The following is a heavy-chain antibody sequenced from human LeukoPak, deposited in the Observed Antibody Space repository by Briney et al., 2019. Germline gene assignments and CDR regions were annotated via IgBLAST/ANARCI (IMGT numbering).Heavy chain of an antibody. CDR2: ISGDGGSI. J-gene: IGHJ4*02. D-gene: IGHD2-15*01. Sequence: GRSLRLSCAASGFTFSSYAMHWVRQAPGKGLEWVSLISGDGGSIYYADSVKGRFTISRDNSKNSLYLQMNSLTTEDTALYYCAKDRYYSGIKFYFDYWGQGTLVTVSS. CDR3: AKDRYYSGIKFYFDY. CDR1: GFTFSSYA. V-gene: IGHV3-43*02.